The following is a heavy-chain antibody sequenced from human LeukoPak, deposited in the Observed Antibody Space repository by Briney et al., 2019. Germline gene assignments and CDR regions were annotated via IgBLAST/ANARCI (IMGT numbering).Heavy chain of an antibody. J-gene: IGHJ4*02. CDR2: ITGGGGNT. CDR3: AKGSGAFFPAPFDY. D-gene: IGHD3-3*01. Sequence: PGGSLRLSCAASGFTFTNHAMHWVRQTPGKGLEWVSAITGGGGNTYYADSVKGRLTISRDNSKNTLYLQMNTLRAEDTAVYYCAKGSGAFFPAPFDYWGQGSRVTVSS. CDR1: GFTFTNHA. V-gene: IGHV3-23*01.